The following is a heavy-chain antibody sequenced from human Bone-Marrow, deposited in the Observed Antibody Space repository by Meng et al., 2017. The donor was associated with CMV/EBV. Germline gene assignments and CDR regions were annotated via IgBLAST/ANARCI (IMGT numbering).Heavy chain of an antibody. D-gene: IGHD6-6*01. CDR2: IYYSGST. Sequence: SETLSLTCTVSGGSISSSSYYWGWIRQPPGKGLEWIGSIYYSGSTYYNPSLKSRVTISVDTSKNQFSLKLSSVTAADTAVYYCARGFLQLVFPYYYWGQGTLVAVSS. CDR3: ARGFLQLVFPYYY. V-gene: IGHV4-39*07. J-gene: IGHJ4*02. CDR1: GGSISSSSYY.